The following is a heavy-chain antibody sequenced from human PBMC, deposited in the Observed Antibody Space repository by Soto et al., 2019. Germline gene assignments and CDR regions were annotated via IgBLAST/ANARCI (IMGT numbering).Heavy chain of an antibody. V-gene: IGHV2-26*01. CDR1: GFSLSNAKMG. D-gene: IGHD5-12*01. CDR2: IFSNDEK. CDR3: ARYCSAYNWGAEYFDY. J-gene: IGHJ4*02. Sequence: QVTLKESGPVLVKPTETLTLTCTVSGFSLSNAKMGVSWIRQPPGKALEWLAHIFSNDEKSYSTSLKSRLTISKDTSKSQVVLTMTHMDPVDTATYYCARYCSAYNWGAEYFDYWGQGTQVTVSS.